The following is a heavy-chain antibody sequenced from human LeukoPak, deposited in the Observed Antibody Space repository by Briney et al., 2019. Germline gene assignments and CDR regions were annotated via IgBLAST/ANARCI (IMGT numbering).Heavy chain of an antibody. J-gene: IGHJ5*02. V-gene: IGHV3-7*01. CDR3: ARDIKGFGELAELVTGKPKPYNWFDP. CDR1: GFTFSSYW. D-gene: IGHD3-10*01. Sequence: PGGSLRLSCAASGFTFSSYWMSWVRQAPGKGLEWVANIKQDGSEKYYVDSVKGRFTISRDNAKNSLYLQMNSLRAEDTAAYYCARDIKGFGELAELVTGKPKPYNWFDPWGQGTLVTVSS. CDR2: IKQDGSEK.